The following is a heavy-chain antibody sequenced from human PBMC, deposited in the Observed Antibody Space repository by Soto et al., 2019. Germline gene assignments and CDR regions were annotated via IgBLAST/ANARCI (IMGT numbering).Heavy chain of an antibody. Sequence: SETPSLTCTVSGGSVSSGSYYWSWLRQPPGKGLEWIGYIYYSGSTNYNPSLKSRVTISVDTSKNQFSLKLSSVTAADTAVYYCARGYSSSVSDYWGQGTLVTVSS. CDR3: ARGYSSSVSDY. V-gene: IGHV4-61*01. CDR2: IYYSGST. D-gene: IGHD6-6*01. CDR1: GGSVSSGSYY. J-gene: IGHJ4*02.